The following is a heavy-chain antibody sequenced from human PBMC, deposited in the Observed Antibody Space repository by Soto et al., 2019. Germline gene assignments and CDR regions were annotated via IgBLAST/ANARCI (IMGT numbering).Heavy chain of an antibody. CDR2: IKQDGSEK. CDR1: GFTFSSYW. Sequence: GGSLRLPCAASGFTFSSYWMSWVRQAPGKGLEWVANIKQDGSEKYYVDSVKGRFTISRDNAKNSLYLQMNSLRAEDTAVYYCARDYCGGDCYYFDYWGQGTLVTVSS. V-gene: IGHV3-7*03. CDR3: ARDYCGGDCYYFDY. J-gene: IGHJ4*02. D-gene: IGHD2-21*02.